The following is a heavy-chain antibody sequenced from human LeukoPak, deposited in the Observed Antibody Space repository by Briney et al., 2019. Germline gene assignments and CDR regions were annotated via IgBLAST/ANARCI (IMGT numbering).Heavy chain of an antibody. V-gene: IGHV3-7*01. J-gene: IGHJ4*02. CDR3: ARDKDYGDKRLLDY. D-gene: IGHD4-23*01. Sequence: PGGSLRLSCAASGFTFSSYWMSWVRQAPGKGLEWVANIKQDGSENYYVDSVKGRFTISRDNAKNSLYLQMNSLRAEDTAVYYCARDKDYGDKRLLDYWGQGTLVTVSS. CDR1: GFTFSSYW. CDR2: IKQDGSEN.